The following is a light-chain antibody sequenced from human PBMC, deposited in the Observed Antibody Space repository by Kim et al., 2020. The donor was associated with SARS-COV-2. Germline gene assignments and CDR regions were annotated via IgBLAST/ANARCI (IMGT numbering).Light chain of an antibody. CDR3: QNYNSAPRT. V-gene: IGKV1-27*01. CDR1: QGIRND. Sequence: ASVGDTVTLTCRASQGIRNDLAWYQHKPGKVPKLLIYDASTLQSGVPSRFSGSGSGTDFTLTISSLQPADVATYYCQNYNSAPRTFGQGTKVDIK. CDR2: DAS. J-gene: IGKJ1*01.